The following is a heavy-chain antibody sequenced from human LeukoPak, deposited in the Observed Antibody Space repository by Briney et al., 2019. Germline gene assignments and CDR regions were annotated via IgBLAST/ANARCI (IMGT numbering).Heavy chain of an antibody. CDR3: ARGLRLGGGWRNDAFDV. V-gene: IGHV1-8*03. CDR1: GYTFTSCD. J-gene: IGHJ3*01. CDR2: MNPNSGNT. Sequence: ASVKVSCTASGYTFTSCDITWVRQATGQGLEWMGWMNPNSGNTGYAQKFQGRVTITRNTSISTAYMELSSLRSEDTAVYCCARGLRLGGGWRNDAFDVWGQGTMVTVSS. D-gene: IGHD3-16*01.